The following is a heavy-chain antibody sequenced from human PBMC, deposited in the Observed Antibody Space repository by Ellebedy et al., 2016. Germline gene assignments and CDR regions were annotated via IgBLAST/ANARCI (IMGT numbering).Heavy chain of an antibody. J-gene: IGHJ4*02. V-gene: IGHV4-30-2*01. CDR2: IYHSGST. Sequence: SETLSLTXAVSGGSISSGGYSWSWIRQPPGKGLEWIGYIYHSGSTNYNPSLKSRVTISVDTSKNQFSLKLSSVTAADTAVYYCAGHHCSSTSCSFDYWGQGTLVTVSS. CDR1: GGSISSGGYS. CDR3: AGHHCSSTSCSFDY. D-gene: IGHD2-2*01.